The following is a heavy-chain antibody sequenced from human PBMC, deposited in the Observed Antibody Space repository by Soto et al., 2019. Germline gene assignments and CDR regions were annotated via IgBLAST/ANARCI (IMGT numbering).Heavy chain of an antibody. V-gene: IGHV3-73*01. CDR1: GFTLSGSG. CDR3: TRLLETNPVTTSFDY. J-gene: IGHJ4*02. D-gene: IGHD4-17*01. Sequence: GGSLRLSCAASGFTLSGSGLHWVRQASGKGLKWVARIRNKPNNYATAYAASVKGRFSVSRDDSTNTAYLQMNSLKTEDTAVYYCTRLLETNPVTTSFDYWGQGTLVTVS. CDR2: IRNKPNNYAT.